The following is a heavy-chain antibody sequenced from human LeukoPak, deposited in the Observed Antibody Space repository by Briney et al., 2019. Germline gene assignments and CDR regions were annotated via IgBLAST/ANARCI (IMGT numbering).Heavy chain of an antibody. D-gene: IGHD6-13*01. Sequence: GESLKISCKGSGYSFTSYWIGWVRQMPGKGLEWMGIIYSGDSDSRYSPSFQGQVTFSADKSISTAYLQWSSLKASDTAMYYCARRWVGSSWYYFDYWGQGTLVTVSS. CDR2: IYSGDSDS. CDR1: GYSFTSYW. CDR3: ARRWVGSSWYYFDY. V-gene: IGHV5-51*01. J-gene: IGHJ4*02.